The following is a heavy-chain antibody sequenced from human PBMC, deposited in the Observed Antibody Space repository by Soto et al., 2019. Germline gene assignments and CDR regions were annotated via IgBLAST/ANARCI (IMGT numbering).Heavy chain of an antibody. CDR1: GFSLSTTGEA. CDR3: ARKRTSRDGFDI. J-gene: IGHJ3*02. D-gene: IGHD4-17*01. CDR2: IFWDDDK. V-gene: IGHV2-5*02. Sequence: QITLKESGPTLVKPTQTLTLTCTFSGFSLSTTGEAVGWIRQPPGKALEWLGLIFWDDDKRYSPSLKGSLTITKDTSKNQALLTMSNLDHVDTATYYWARKRTSRDGFDIWGQGTLVTVSS.